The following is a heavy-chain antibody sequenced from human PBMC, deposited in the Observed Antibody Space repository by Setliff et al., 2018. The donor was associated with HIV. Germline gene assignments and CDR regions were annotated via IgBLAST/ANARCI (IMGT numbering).Heavy chain of an antibody. Sequence: SVKVSCKTSGGTFRSQAISWVRQAPGQGLEWMGGLISMFKIPQIAQKFQGRVTITADESTNTAYMGLSSLTSEDTAVYYCASGRYFDWSTDQWGQGTLVTVSS. J-gene: IGHJ4*02. D-gene: IGHD3-9*01. V-gene: IGHV1-69*13. CDR1: GGTFRSQA. CDR3: ASGRYFDWSTDQ. CDR2: LISMFKIP.